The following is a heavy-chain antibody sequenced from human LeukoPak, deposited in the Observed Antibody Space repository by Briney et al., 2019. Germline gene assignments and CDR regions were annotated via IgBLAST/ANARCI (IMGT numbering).Heavy chain of an antibody. CDR2: ISAYNGNT. Sequence: GASVKVSCKASGYTFTSYGISWVRRAPGQGLEWMGWISAYNGNTNYAQKLQGRVTMTTDTSTSTAYMELRSLRSDDTAVYYCARGSRWFGELSLYGMDVWGQGTTVTVSS. V-gene: IGHV1-18*01. CDR3: ARGSRWFGELSLYGMDV. CDR1: GYTFTSYG. D-gene: IGHD3-10*01. J-gene: IGHJ6*02.